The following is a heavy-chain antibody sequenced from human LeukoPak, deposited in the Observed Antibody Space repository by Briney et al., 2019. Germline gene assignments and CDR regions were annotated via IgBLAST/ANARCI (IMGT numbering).Heavy chain of an antibody. CDR3: ARTKVVVAARGGPYYFDY. CDR2: IIPIFGIA. J-gene: IGHJ4*02. Sequence: SVKVSCKASGGTFSSYAISWVRQAPGQGLEWMGRIIPIFGIANYAQKFQGRVTITADKSTSTAYMELSSLRSEDTAVYYCARTKVVVAARGGPYYFDYWGQGTLVTVSS. D-gene: IGHD2-15*01. V-gene: IGHV1-69*04. CDR1: GGTFSSYA.